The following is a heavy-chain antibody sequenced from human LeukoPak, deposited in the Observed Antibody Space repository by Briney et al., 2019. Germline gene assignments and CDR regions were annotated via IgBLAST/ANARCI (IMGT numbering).Heavy chain of an antibody. J-gene: IGHJ2*01. CDR3: ARFRPGDWSFDL. Sequence: PSETLSLTCTVSGGSISSSNYYWGWIRQPPGKGLEWMGSIHYSGSTYNNPSLKSRVTISVDTSKSQFSLKVSSVTAADTAVYYCARFRPGDWSFDLWGRGTLVTVSS. CDR2: IHYSGST. CDR1: GGSISSSNYY. V-gene: IGHV4-39*01. D-gene: IGHD6-6*01.